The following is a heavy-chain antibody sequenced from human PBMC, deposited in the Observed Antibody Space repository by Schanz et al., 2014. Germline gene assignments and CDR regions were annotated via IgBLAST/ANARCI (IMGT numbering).Heavy chain of an antibody. CDR2: TSYDGSQK. V-gene: IGHV3-30*04. J-gene: IGHJ3*02. CDR1: GFTFNGHA. D-gene: IGHD7-27*01. CDR3: ARENLNWEAFDI. Sequence: QVQLVESGGGVVQPGGSLRLSCESSGFTFNGHAMHWVRQAPGKGLEWVAVTSYDGSQKYYTDSVKGRFTVSRDNSKNTLYLQLNSLRAEDTAVYYCARENLNWEAFDIWGQGTVVTVSS.